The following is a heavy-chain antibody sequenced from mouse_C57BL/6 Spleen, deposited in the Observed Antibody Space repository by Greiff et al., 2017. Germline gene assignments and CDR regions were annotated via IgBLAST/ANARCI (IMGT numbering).Heavy chain of an antibody. V-gene: IGHV3-8*01. Sequence: DVQLQESGPGLANPSQTLSLTCSVTGYSIPSAYWNWIRKFPGNKLEYMGYISYSGSTYYNPSLKSRIAITRDTSKNQFYQQLNSGTTEETATYYCARGAAQATSAMDDWGQGTSVTVSS. CDR1: GYSIPSAY. D-gene: IGHD3-2*02. CDR3: ARGAAQATSAMDD. J-gene: IGHJ4*01. CDR2: ISYSGST.